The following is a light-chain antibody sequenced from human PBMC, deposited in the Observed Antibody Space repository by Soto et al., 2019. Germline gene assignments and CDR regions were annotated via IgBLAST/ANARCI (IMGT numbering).Light chain of an antibody. CDR1: QRVYSN. CDR3: QQRSNWPPVT. V-gene: IGKV3-15*01. Sequence: EILMTQSPDTLSVSPGESATLSCRASQRVYSNLAWYQQRPGQAPRLLIYGASTRATGVPARFSGRGSGTEFTLAISSLEPEDFAVYYCQQRSNWPPVTFGGGTKVDI. CDR2: GAS. J-gene: IGKJ4*01.